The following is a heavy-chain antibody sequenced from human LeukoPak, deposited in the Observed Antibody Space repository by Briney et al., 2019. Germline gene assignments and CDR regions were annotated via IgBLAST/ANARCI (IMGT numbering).Heavy chain of an antibody. CDR3: ARDRGVVTAASDY. CDR2: IIPIFGTA. D-gene: IGHD2-21*02. Sequence: LVKVSCKASGGTFSSYAISWVRQAPGQGLEWMGGIIPIFGTANYAQKFQGRVTITADESTSTAYMELSRLRSEDTAVYYCARDRGVVTAASDYWGQGTLVTVSS. J-gene: IGHJ4*02. CDR1: GGTFSSYA. V-gene: IGHV1-69*01.